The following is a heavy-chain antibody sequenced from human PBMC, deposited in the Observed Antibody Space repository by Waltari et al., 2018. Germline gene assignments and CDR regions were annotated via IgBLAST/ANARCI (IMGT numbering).Heavy chain of an antibody. CDR3: ARIITSTKGYYFDY. V-gene: IGHV4-39*01. Sequence: QLQLQESGPGLVKPSETLSLTCTVSGGSISIRTYSLGLIRPPPGKGLVWIGNSYYSGSTYYHPSLKSRVTVSVDTSKNQFSLKLSSVTAADTAVYYCARIITSTKGYYFDYWGQGTLVTVSS. J-gene: IGHJ4*02. CDR2: SYYSGST. D-gene: IGHD3-10*01. CDR1: GGSISIRTYS.